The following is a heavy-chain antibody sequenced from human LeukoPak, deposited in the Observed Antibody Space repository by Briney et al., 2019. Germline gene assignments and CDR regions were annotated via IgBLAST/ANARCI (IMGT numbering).Heavy chain of an antibody. CDR2: IYYTGST. CDR1: GGSISTYY. V-gene: IGHV4-59*01. CDR3: ARGELGHPSPFDY. Sequence: PSETLSLTCAVSGGSISTYYWNWIRQPPGKGLEWIGYIYYTGSTIYNPSLKSRVTISVDTSKNQFSLKLSSVTAADTAVYYCARGELGHPSPFDYWGQGTLVTVSS. J-gene: IGHJ4*02. D-gene: IGHD7-27*01.